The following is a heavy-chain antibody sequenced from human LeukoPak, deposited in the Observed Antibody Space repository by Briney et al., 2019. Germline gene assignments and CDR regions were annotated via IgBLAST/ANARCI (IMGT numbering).Heavy chain of an antibody. CDR1: GGSVSSYY. Sequence: PSETLSLTCTVSGGSVSSYYLSWIRQPPGKGLEWIGYIYYSRSTSYSPSLKSRVTISVDTPKNQFSLKLSSVTAADTAVYYCARGWGYFDSWGQGTLVTVSS. CDR3: ARGWGYFDS. D-gene: IGHD7-27*01. CDR2: IYYSRST. V-gene: IGHV4-59*08. J-gene: IGHJ4*02.